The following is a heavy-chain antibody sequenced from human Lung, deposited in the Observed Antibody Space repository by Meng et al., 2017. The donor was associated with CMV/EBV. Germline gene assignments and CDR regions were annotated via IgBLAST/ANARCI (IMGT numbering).Heavy chain of an antibody. V-gene: IGHV2-70D*14. D-gene: IGHD5-12*01. CDR3: ARFQIGYVGAFDI. Sequence: SGXXLVXPTQTLTLTCTFSGFSLSTSGMRVSWIRQPPGQALEWLARIDWDDDKFYNTSLKTRLTVSKDTSANQVVFTMTNMDPVDTATYYCARFQIGYVGAFDIWXPGKXVTVSS. J-gene: IGHJ3*02. CDR1: GFSLSTSGMR. CDR2: IDWDDDK.